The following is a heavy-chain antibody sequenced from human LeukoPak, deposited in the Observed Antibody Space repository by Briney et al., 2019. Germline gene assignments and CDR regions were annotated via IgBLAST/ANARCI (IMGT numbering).Heavy chain of an antibody. CDR3: ARRGTYQNWFDP. J-gene: IGHJ5*02. D-gene: IGHD3-16*01. CDR1: GFTFSRYA. Sequence: TGGSLRLSCAASGFTFSRYAMSWVRQAPGKGLEWVANIKQDGSEKYYVDSVSGRFTISRDNAKNSLYLQMNSLRAEDTAVYYCARRGTYQNWFDPWGQGTLVTVSS. CDR2: IKQDGSEK. V-gene: IGHV3-7*01.